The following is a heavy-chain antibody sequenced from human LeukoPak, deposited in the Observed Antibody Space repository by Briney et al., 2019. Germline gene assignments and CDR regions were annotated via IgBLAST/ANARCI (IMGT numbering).Heavy chain of an antibody. CDR2: INWNGGST. J-gene: IGHJ4*02. Sequence: GGSLRLSCAASGFTFDDYGMSWVRQAPGKGLEWVSGINWNGGSTGYADSVKGRFTISRDNAKNSLYLPMNSLRAEDTALYYCARRNTGIVGASPLGDYWGQGTLVTVSS. V-gene: IGHV3-20*04. CDR1: GFTFDDYG. D-gene: IGHD1-26*01. CDR3: ARRNTGIVGASPLGDY.